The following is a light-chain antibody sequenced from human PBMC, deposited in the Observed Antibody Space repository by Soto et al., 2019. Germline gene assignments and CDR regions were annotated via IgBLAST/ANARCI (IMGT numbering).Light chain of an antibody. CDR2: GAS. CDR3: QQCGSSST. Sequence: EIVLTQSPGTLSLSPGERATLSCRASQTFSNSFLSWFQQIPGQAPRLLNYGASMRATGIPDRFSGSGSGTDFTLTISRLEPEDFAVYYYQQCGSSSTFGQGTRLEIK. V-gene: IGKV3-20*01. J-gene: IGKJ5*01. CDR1: QTFSNSF.